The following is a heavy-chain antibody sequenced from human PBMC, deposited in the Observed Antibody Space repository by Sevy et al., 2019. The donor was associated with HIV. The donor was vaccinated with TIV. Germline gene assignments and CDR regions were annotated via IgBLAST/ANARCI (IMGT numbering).Heavy chain of an antibody. CDR1: GFTFSSYW. Sequence: PGGSLRLSCAASGFTFSSYWMSWVRQAPGKGLEWVANIKQDGSEKYYVDSAKGRFTISRDNAKNSLYLQMNSLRAEDTAVYYCARSSGIAVAGTIFIPYYYYYMDVWGKGTTVTVSS. CDR3: ARSSGIAVAGTIFIPYYYYYMDV. J-gene: IGHJ6*03. CDR2: IKQDGSEK. V-gene: IGHV3-7*03. D-gene: IGHD6-19*01.